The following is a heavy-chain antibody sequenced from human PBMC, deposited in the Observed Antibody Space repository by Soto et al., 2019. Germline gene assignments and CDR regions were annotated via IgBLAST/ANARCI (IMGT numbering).Heavy chain of an antibody. J-gene: IGHJ4*02. Sequence: GGSLRLSCAASGFTFSTYAMGWVRQAPGKGLERVSSITNTGGFTYYADSVKGRFTISRDNSKNTLYLQMNSLRAEDTAVYYCAKGLAGYCSGNSCYPFDYWGQGTLVTVSS. CDR2: ITNTGGFT. V-gene: IGHV3-23*01. CDR1: GFTFSTYA. D-gene: IGHD2-15*01. CDR3: AKGLAGYCSGNSCYPFDY.